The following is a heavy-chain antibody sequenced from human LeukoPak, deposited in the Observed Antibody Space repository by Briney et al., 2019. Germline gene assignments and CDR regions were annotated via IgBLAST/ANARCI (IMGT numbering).Heavy chain of an antibody. CDR2: ISDSGGST. J-gene: IGHJ4*02. D-gene: IGHD2-2*01. CDR3: SDGGVGVAAALRY. Sequence: PGGSLRLSCAASGFTFSYYAISWVRQAPGKGLEWVSGISDSGGSTYYADSVKGRFTISRDNSKDTLYLQMNSLRAEDTAVYYCSDGGVGVAAALRYWGQGSLLTVSS. V-gene: IGHV3-23*01. CDR1: GFTFSYYA.